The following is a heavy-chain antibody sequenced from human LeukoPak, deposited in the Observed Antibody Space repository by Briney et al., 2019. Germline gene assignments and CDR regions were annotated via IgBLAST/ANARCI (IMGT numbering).Heavy chain of an antibody. Sequence: ASVKVSCKASGYTFTYHYIHLVRQAPGQGLEWMGIINPSNGDTNYAQRLQDRVTMTTDTSTSTAYMELRSLRSDDTAVYYCAKFMTTINLFNYYTMDVWGQGTTVTVSS. CDR3: AKFMTTINLFNYYTMDV. J-gene: IGHJ6*02. D-gene: IGHD4-11*01. CDR2: INPSNGDT. V-gene: IGHV1-46*01. CDR1: GYTFTYHY.